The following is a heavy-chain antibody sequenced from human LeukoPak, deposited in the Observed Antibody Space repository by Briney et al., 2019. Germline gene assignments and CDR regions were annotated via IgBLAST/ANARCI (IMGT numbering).Heavy chain of an antibody. Sequence: SETLSLTCTVSGGSISSGGYYWSWIRQHPGKGLGWIGYIYYSGSTYYNPSLKSRVTISVDTSKNQFSLKLSSVTAADTAVYYCARYSYGSYFDYWGQGTLVTVSS. J-gene: IGHJ4*02. CDR2: IYYSGST. CDR1: GGSISSGGYY. CDR3: ARYSYGSYFDY. V-gene: IGHV4-31*03. D-gene: IGHD5-18*01.